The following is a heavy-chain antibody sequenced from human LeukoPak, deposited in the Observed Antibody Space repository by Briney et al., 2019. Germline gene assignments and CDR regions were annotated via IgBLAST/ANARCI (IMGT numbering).Heavy chain of an antibody. CDR3: ARDLKGYSYGLD. J-gene: IGHJ4*02. D-gene: IGHD5-18*01. CDR2: TNPNSGGT. V-gene: IGHV1-2*02. CDR1: GYTFTGYY. Sequence: ASVKVSCKASGYTFTGYYMHWVRQAPGQGLEWMGWTNPNSGGTNYAQKFQGRVTMTRDTPISTAYMELSRLRSDDTAVYYCARDLKGYSYGLDWGQGTLVTVSS.